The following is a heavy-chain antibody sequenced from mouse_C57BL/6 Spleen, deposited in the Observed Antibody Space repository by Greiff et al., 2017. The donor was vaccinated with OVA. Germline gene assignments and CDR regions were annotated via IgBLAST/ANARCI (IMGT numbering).Heavy chain of an antibody. D-gene: IGHD1-1*01. CDR2: ISSGSSTI. J-gene: IGHJ2*01. Sequence: DVHLVESGGGLVKPGGSLKLSCAASGFTFSDYGMHWVRRAPEKGLEWVAYISSGSSTIYYADTVKGRFTISRDNAKNTLFLQMTSLRSEDTAMYYCARRATVVANYFDYWGQGTTLTVSS. CDR3: ARRATVVANYFDY. CDR1: GFTFSDYG. V-gene: IGHV5-17*01.